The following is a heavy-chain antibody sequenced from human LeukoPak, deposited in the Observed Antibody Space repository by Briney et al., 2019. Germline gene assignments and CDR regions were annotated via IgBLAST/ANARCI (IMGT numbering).Heavy chain of an antibody. CDR1: GSSFTSYY. J-gene: IGHJ6*02. CDR3: ARAYYYAMDV. Sequence: ASVKVSCKAAGSSFTSYYLHWVRQALGQGLEWMGKINPSGGSTTYAQKFQGRVTMTRDTSTSTVYMELSSLTSEDTAVYYCARAYYYAMDVWGQGTTVTVSS. V-gene: IGHV1-46*01. CDR2: INPSGGST.